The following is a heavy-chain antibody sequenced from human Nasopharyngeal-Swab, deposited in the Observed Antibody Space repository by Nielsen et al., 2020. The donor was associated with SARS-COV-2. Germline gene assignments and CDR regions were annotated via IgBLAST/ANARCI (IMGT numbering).Heavy chain of an antibody. Sequence: ESLKISCPVSGGSVSTTSYFWGWIRQPPGKGLEWIGTVYNSGSTYYNPSLKSRVTISVDTSKNQFSLNLNSVTATDTAVYYCARGYGSFPYYFDHWGQGTLVTVSS. V-gene: IGHV4-39*01. CDR1: GGSVSTTSYF. CDR2: VYNSGST. J-gene: IGHJ4*02. CDR3: ARGYGSFPYYFDH. D-gene: IGHD1-26*01.